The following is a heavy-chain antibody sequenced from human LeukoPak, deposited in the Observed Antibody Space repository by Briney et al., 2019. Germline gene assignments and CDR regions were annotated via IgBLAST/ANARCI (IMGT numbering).Heavy chain of an antibody. CDR2: INPNGGST. D-gene: IGHD3-22*01. CDR1: GDTFTSYY. V-gene: IGHV1-2*02. Sequence: ASVKVSCKASGDTFTSYYMNWVRQAPGKGLEWMGWINPNGGSTNYAQKLQGRVTITRDTTISTAYMALSRLRSDDTAVYYCARALRGGYYDSSGYYYPYYFDYWGQGTLVTVSS. CDR3: ARALRGGYYDSSGYYYPYYFDY. J-gene: IGHJ4*02.